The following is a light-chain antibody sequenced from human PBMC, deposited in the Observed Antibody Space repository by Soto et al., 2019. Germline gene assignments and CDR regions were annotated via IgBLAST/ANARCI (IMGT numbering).Light chain of an antibody. Sequence: DIQMTQSPSTLSASVGDRVTITCRSSQSISTWLAWYQQKPGKAPKLLIYDASSLQSGVPSRFSGHGSGTDFTLTISSLQHDDFATYYCQQYNSYTTFGHGTKLEIK. J-gene: IGKJ2*01. CDR2: DAS. CDR3: QQYNSYTT. V-gene: IGKV1-5*01. CDR1: QSISTW.